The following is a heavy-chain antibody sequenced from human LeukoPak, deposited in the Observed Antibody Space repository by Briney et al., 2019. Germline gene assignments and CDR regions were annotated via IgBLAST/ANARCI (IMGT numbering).Heavy chain of an antibody. Sequence: ASVKASCKASGYTFTGYYMHWVRQAPGQGLEWMGWINPNSGGTNYAQKFQGRVTMTRDTSISTAYMELSRLRSDDTAVYYCARGPRAYYYDSSGSNDHWGQGTLVTVSS. J-gene: IGHJ4*02. CDR2: INPNSGGT. V-gene: IGHV1-2*02. CDR1: GYTFTGYY. D-gene: IGHD3-22*01. CDR3: ARGPRAYYYDSSGSNDH.